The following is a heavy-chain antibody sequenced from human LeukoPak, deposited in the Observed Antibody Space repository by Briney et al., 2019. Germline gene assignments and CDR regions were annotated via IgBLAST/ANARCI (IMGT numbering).Heavy chain of an antibody. CDR1: GFTFSSYG. CDR2: ISYDGSNK. CDR3: AKEGYYDSSGEGYFDY. Sequence: GGSLRLSCAASGFTFSSYGMHWVRQAPGKGLEGVAVISYDGSNKYYADSVKGRFTISRDNSKNTLYLQMNSLRAEDTAVYYCAKEGYYDSSGEGYFDYWGQGTLVTVSS. D-gene: IGHD3-22*01. J-gene: IGHJ4*02. V-gene: IGHV3-30*18.